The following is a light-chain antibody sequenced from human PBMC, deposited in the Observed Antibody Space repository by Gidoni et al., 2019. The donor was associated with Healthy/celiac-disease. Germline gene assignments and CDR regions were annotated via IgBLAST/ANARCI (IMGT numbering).Light chain of an antibody. CDR3: QQYDNLPLT. CDR1: QDISNY. Sequence: MTESRSSLSASVGDRVTITCQASQDISNYLNWYQQKPGKAPKLLIYDASNLETGVPSRFSGSGSGTDFTFTISSLQPEDIATYYCQQYDNLPLTFGGGTKVEIK. J-gene: IGKJ4*01. V-gene: IGKV1-33*01. CDR2: DAS.